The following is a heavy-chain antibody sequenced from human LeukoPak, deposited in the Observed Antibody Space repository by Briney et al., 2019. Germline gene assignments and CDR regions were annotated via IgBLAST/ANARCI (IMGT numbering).Heavy chain of an antibody. CDR1: GFTLSSSW. CDR3: ARDLSFSPDH. V-gene: IGHV3-74*01. CDR2: VSPDGNLA. Sequence: GGSLGLSCAGSGFTLSSSWMHWVRQAPGKGPVWVAHVSPDGNLANYADSVKGRFIISRDNAKNTLFLQMNSLRAEDTAVYYCARDLSFSPDHRGQGTLVTVSS. J-gene: IGHJ4*02.